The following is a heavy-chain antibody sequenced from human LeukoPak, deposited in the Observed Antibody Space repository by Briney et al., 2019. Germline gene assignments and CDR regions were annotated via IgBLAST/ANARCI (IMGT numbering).Heavy chain of an antibody. Sequence: PGGSLRLSCAASGFTFSSYEMNWVRQAPGKGLEWVSYISSSGSTIYYADSVKGRFTISRDNAKNSLYLQMNSLRAEDTAVYYCAREAYGSGSYYLSAFDIWGQGTMVTVSS. CDR1: GFTFSSYE. J-gene: IGHJ3*02. D-gene: IGHD3-10*01. CDR2: ISSSGSTI. V-gene: IGHV3-48*03. CDR3: AREAYGSGSYYLSAFDI.